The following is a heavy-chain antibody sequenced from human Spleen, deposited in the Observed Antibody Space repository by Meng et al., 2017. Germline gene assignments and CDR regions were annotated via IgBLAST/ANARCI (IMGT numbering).Heavy chain of an antibody. J-gene: IGHJ4*02. CDR1: GGFICSTNW. D-gene: IGHD1-26*01. Sequence: QVRLQESGPGLVKPSGTPSLTCAGSGGFICSTNWGSWVRQTPGKGLEWIGEIYDSGNTNYNPSLKSRVTISVDKSKNQFSLKLSSVTAADTAVYYCARVRYTRWDYYFDSWGQGTLVTVSS. V-gene: IGHV4-4*02. CDR2: IYDSGNT. CDR3: ARVRYTRWDYYFDS.